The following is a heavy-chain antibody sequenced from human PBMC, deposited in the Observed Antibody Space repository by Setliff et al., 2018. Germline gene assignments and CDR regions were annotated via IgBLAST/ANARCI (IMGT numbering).Heavy chain of an antibody. Sequence: SVKVSCKASGDTSSSYGVDWVRQAPGQGLEWLGGIIPILGTTHYARKFQGRVTITADESTTVVYMDLRSLTSEDTAVYYCVGGHRSQATSDFWAQGTLVTVSS. CDR2: IIPILGTT. CDR1: GDTSSSYG. J-gene: IGHJ4*02. D-gene: IGHD2-15*01. CDR3: VGGHRSQATSDF. V-gene: IGHV1-69*13.